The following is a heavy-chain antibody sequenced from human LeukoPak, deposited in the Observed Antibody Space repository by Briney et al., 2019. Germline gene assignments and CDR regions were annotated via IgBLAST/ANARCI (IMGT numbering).Heavy chain of an antibody. J-gene: IGHJ3*02. V-gene: IGHV1-2*04. Sequence: GASVKVSCKASGYTFTSYYMHWVRQAPGQGLEWMGWINPNSGGTNYAQKFQGWVTMTRDTSISTAYMELSRLRSDDTAVYYCARSRHCSGGSCYYAFDIWGQGTMVTVSS. CDR2: INPNSGGT. CDR3: ARSRHCSGGSCYYAFDI. CDR1: GYTFTSYY. D-gene: IGHD2-15*01.